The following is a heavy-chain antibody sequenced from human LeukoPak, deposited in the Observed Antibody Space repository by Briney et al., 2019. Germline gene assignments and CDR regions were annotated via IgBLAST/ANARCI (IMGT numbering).Heavy chain of an antibody. Sequence: GSLRLSCAASGFTVSSNYMSWVRQAPGKGLEWVSVFYSGGSTYYAHSVKGRFTISRDNSKNTLYLQMNSLRAEDTAVYYCARDTAGTTFSYMDVWGKGTTVTVSS. CDR3: ARDTAGTTFSYMDV. CDR2: FYSGGST. J-gene: IGHJ6*03. D-gene: IGHD1-7*01. V-gene: IGHV3-66*02. CDR1: GFTVSSNY.